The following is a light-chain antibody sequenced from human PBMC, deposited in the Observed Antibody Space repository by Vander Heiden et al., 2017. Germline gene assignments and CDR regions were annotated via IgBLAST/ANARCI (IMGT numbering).Light chain of an antibody. Sequence: QSVLTQPPSVSGAPGPGLTISCTGSSSNIGAGYDVHWYQQLPGTAPKLLIYGNSNRPSGVPDRFSGSKSGTSASLAITGLQAEDEADYYCQSYDSSLSGYVFGTGTKVTVL. CDR1: SSNIGAGYD. J-gene: IGLJ1*01. CDR2: GNS. V-gene: IGLV1-40*01. CDR3: QSYDSSLSGYV.